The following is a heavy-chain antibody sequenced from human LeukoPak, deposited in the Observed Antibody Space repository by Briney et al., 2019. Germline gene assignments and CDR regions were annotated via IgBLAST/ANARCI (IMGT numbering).Heavy chain of an antibody. CDR1: GFTFSNAW. CDR2: IKSKTDGGTT. D-gene: IGHD3-10*01. CDR3: ATDLGRVAFYYGSGSYSDFDC. Sequence: GGSLRLSCAASGFTFSNAWMSWVRQAPGKGLEWVGRIKSKTDGGTTDYAAPVKGRFTISRDNSKNTLYLQMNSLRSEDTAVYYCATDLGRVAFYYGSGSYSDFDCWGQGTLVTVSS. J-gene: IGHJ4*02. V-gene: IGHV3-15*01.